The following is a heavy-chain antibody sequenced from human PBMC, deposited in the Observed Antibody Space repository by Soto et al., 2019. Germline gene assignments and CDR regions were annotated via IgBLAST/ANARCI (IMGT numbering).Heavy chain of an antibody. CDR1: GDMFRNSA. CDR3: ARARLSNGDPNIYFFYGLDV. V-gene: IGHV1-69*01. J-gene: IGHJ6*02. Sequence: QVQLVQSGAEVKRPGSSVKVSCKASGDMFRNSAFTWVRQAPGQGLAWMGVIIPLFRKTDVAQKFQGRVNLTAEESTSRLYMEVSSLTSEDTAVYFCARARLSNGDPNIYFFYGLDVWGQGTTITVSS. D-gene: IGHD3-10*01. CDR2: IIPLFRKT.